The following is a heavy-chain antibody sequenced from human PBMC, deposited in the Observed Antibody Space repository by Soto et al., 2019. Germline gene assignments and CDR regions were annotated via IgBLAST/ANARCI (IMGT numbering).Heavy chain of an antibody. V-gene: IGHV3-30-3*01. D-gene: IGHD3-10*01. J-gene: IGHJ4*02. CDR2: ISYDGSNK. CDR3: ARVRGITMVRGVLGQIDY. Sequence: QVQLVESGGGVVQPGRSLRLSCAASGFTFSSYAMHWVRQAPGKGLEWVAVISYDGSNKYYADSVKGRFTISRDNSKNTLYLQMNSLRAEDTAVYYCARVRGITMVRGVLGQIDYWGQGALVTVSS. CDR1: GFTFSSYA.